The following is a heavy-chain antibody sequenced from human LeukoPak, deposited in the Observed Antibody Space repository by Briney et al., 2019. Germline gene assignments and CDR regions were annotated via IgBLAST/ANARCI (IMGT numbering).Heavy chain of an antibody. V-gene: IGHV3-23*01. CDR1: GFTFSSYA. CDR2: ISGSGGST. Sequence: GGSLRLSCAASGFTFSSYAMNWVRQAPGKGLEWVSAISGSGGSTYYADSVKGRFTISRDNSKNTLYLQMNSLRAEDTAVYYCARDIRGLSITMGQPQPYGGMDVWGQGTTVTVSS. CDR3: ARDIRGLSITMGQPQPYGGMDV. J-gene: IGHJ6*02. D-gene: IGHD3-10*01.